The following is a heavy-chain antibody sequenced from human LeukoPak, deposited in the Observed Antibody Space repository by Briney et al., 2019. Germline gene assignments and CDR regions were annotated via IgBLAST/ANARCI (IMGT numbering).Heavy chain of an antibody. Sequence: SETLSLTCTVSGGSISSSSYYWGWIRQPPGKGLEWIGSIYYSGSTYYNPSLKSRVTISLDTSKNQFSLKLSSVTAADTAVYYCARAGGVKTAALGLDYWGQGTLVTVSS. J-gene: IGHJ4*02. CDR3: ARAGGVKTAALGLDY. V-gene: IGHV4-39*07. CDR1: GGSISSSSYY. CDR2: IYYSGST. D-gene: IGHD6-25*01.